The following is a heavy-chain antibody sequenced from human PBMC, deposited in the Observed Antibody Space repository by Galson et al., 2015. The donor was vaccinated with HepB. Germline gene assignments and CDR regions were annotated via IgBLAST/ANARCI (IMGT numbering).Heavy chain of an antibody. CDR2: IWYDGSNK. CDR3: ARDGDTYCGGDCSVLGDAFDI. Sequence: SLRLSCAASGFTFSSYGMHWVRQAPGKGLEWVAVIWYDGSNKYYADSVKGRFTISRDNSKNTLYLQMNSLRAEDTAVYYCARDGDTYCGGDCSVLGDAFDIWGQGTMVTVSS. D-gene: IGHD2-21*02. V-gene: IGHV3-33*08. J-gene: IGHJ3*02. CDR1: GFTFSSYG.